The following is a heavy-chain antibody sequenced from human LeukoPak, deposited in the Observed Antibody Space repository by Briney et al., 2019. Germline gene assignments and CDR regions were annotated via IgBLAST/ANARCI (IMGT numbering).Heavy chain of an antibody. J-gene: IGHJ4*02. V-gene: IGHV4-59*01. D-gene: IGHD3-10*01. CDR1: GGSISSYY. CDR2: IYYSGST. CDR3: AAQYGPIDY. Sequence: SQTLSLTCTVSGGSISSYYWSWIRQPPGKGLEWIGYIYYSGSTNYNPSLKSRVTISVDTSKNQFSLKLSSVTAADTAVYYCAAQYGPIDYWGQGTLVTVSS.